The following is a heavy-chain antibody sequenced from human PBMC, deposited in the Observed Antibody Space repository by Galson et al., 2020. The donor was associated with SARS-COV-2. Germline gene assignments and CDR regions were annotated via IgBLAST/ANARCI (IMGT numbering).Heavy chain of an antibody. V-gene: IGHV2-5*02. D-gene: IGHD6-13*01. CDR2: IYWDDDK. CDR1: GFSLSTSGVG. CDR3: AHRRGRGEQQLVFAFDI. J-gene: IGHJ3*02. Sequence: SGPTLVKPTQTLTLTCTFSGFSLSTSGVGVGWIRQPPGKALEWLALIYWDDDKRYSPSLKSRLTITKDTSKNQVVLTMTNMDPVDTATYYCAHRRGRGEQQLVFAFDIWGQGTMVTVSS.